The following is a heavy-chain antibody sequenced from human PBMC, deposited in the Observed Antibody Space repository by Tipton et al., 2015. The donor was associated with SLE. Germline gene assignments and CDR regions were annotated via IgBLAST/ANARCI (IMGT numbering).Heavy chain of an antibody. Sequence: TLSLTCAVSGGSISDYYWSWVRQPPGKGLQWIGYIPTSGSTNYNPSLKSRLTLSVDTSKNQFSLNLSSVTAADTAVYYCAARYSGYLQYWGQGTLVTVSS. J-gene: IGHJ1*01. CDR2: IPTSGST. CDR3: AARYSGYLQY. V-gene: IGHV4-4*08. D-gene: IGHD5-12*01. CDR1: GGSISDYY.